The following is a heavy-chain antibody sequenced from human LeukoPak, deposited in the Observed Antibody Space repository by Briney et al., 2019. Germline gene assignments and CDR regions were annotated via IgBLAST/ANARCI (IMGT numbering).Heavy chain of an antibody. CDR2: IYSGGTT. D-gene: IGHD5-24*01. CDR1: GFSVGNVW. V-gene: IGHV3-53*03. Sequence: GGSLRLSCAASGFSVGNVWMSWVRQAPGKGLECVSIIYSGGTTYYADSVRGRFTISRDNSKNTLYLQMNSLRAEDAAIYYCARAITLNGFDIWGQGTLVTVSS. CDR3: ARAITLNGFDI. J-gene: IGHJ3*02.